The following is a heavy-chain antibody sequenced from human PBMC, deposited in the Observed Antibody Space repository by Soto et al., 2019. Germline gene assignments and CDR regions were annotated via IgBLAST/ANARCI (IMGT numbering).Heavy chain of an antibody. CDR1: GFTFDDYT. Sequence: EVQLVESGGAVVQPGGSLRISCVASGFTFDDYTMYWVRQAPGKGLEWVSLIRWDGDSTHYADSVKGRFTISRDNSKESLYLQMNNLRTEDTAWYYCVKGTYDHDSSGTASFDNWGQGTLVTVSS. D-gene: IGHD3-22*01. V-gene: IGHV3-43*01. CDR3: VKGTYDHDSSGTASFDN. J-gene: IGHJ4*02. CDR2: IRWDGDST.